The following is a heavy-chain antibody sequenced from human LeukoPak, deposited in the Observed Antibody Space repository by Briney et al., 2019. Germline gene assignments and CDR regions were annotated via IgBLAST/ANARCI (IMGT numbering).Heavy chain of an antibody. CDR1: GGSFSGYY. Sequence: SETLSLTCAVYGGSFSGYYWSWIRQPPGKGLEWIGEINHSGSTNYNPSLKSRVTISVGTSKNQFSLKLSSVTAADTAVYYCARIAYVWVAATLSWFDPWGQGTLVTVSS. CDR3: ARIAYVWVAATLSWFDP. V-gene: IGHV4-34*01. CDR2: INHSGST. J-gene: IGHJ5*02. D-gene: IGHD2-15*01.